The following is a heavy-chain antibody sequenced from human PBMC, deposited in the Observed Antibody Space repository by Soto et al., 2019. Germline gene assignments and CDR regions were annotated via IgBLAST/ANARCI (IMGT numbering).Heavy chain of an antibody. CDR3: ARDHEARSEWFDY. CDR2: ISAYNGNT. D-gene: IGHD2-15*01. J-gene: IGHJ5*01. V-gene: IGHV1-18*01. CDR1: CSAFTSYG. Sequence: ASVTVSFTASCSAFTSYGISLVRQDPGQGREWMGWISAYNGNTNYAQKLQGRVTMTTDTSTSTAYMELRSLRSDDTAVYYCARDHEARSEWFDYWGQGTRVTVSA.